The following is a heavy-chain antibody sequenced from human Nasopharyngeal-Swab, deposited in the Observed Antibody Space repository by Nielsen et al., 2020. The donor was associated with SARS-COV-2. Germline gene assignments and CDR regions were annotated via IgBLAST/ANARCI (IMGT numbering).Heavy chain of an antibody. CDR2: ISYDGSNK. J-gene: IGHJ4*02. CDR3: ARPLAAAGTGCDY. D-gene: IGHD6-13*01. V-gene: IGHV3-30*03. Sequence: VRQAPGKGLEWVAVISYDGSNKYYADSAKGRFTISRDNSKNTLYLQMNSLRAEDTAVYYCARPLAAAGTGCDYWGQGTLVTVSS.